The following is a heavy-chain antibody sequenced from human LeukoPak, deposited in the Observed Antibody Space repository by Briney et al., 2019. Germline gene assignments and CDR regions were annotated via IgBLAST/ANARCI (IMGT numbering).Heavy chain of an antibody. CDR1: GFTVSSNY. CDR3: ARGGSYLSAFDI. CDR2: IYSGGST. V-gene: IGHV3-53*01. D-gene: IGHD1-26*01. Sequence: EGSLRLSCAASGFTVSSNYMSWVRQAPGKGLEWVSIIYSGGSTFYADSVKGRFTIPRDNSKNTLYLQMNSLRAEDTAVYYCARGGSYLSAFDIWGQGTMVTVSS. J-gene: IGHJ3*02.